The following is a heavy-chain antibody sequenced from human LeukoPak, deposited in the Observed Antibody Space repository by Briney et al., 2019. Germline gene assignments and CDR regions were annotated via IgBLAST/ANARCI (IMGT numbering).Heavy chain of an antibody. Sequence: PGGSLRLSCAASGFTFSSYGMHWVRQAPGKGLEWVAFIRYDGSNKYYADSVKGRFTISRDNSKNTLYLQMNSLKTEDTAVYYCTRNSGWGNYYYYMDVWGKGTTVTVSS. CDR2: IRYDGSNK. CDR3: TRNSGWGNYYYYMDV. D-gene: IGHD6-19*01. CDR1: GFTFSSYG. V-gene: IGHV3-30*02. J-gene: IGHJ6*03.